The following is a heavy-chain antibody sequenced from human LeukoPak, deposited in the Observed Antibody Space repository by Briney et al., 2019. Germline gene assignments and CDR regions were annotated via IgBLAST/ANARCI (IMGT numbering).Heavy chain of an antibody. CDR3: ARQLAAAGYYFDY. J-gene: IGHJ4*02. Sequence: SETLSLTCTVSGGSVSSGSYYWSWIRQPPGKGLEWIGYIYYSGSTNSNPSLRGRVTISVDTSNNQFSLKLSSVTAADTAVYYCARQLAAAGYYFDYWGQGTLVTVSS. D-gene: IGHD6-13*01. CDR2: IYYSGST. V-gene: IGHV4-61*01. CDR1: GGSVSSGSYY.